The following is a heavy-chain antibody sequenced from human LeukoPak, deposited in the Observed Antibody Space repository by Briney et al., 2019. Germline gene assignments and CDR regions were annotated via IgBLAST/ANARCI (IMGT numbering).Heavy chain of an antibody. Sequence: GGSLKLSCAASGFTFSSYAMHWVRQTPGKGLEWVAVISYDGSNKYYADSVKGRFTISRDKSKNTLYLQMNSLRAEDTAVYYCARESGYSYGYWFDYWGQGTLVTVSS. V-gene: IGHV3-30*04. D-gene: IGHD5-18*01. CDR3: ARESGYSYGYWFDY. CDR1: GFTFSSYA. CDR2: ISYDGSNK. J-gene: IGHJ4*02.